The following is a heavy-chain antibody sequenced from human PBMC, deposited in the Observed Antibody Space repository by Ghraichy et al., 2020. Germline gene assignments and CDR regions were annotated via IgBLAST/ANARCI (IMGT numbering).Heavy chain of an antibody. J-gene: IGHJ6*02. Sequence: SETLSLTCTVSGGSISSYYWSWIRQPPGKGLEWIGYIYYSGSTNYNPSLKSRVTISVDTSKNQFSLKLSSVTAADTAVYYCAREYSGSYYRPYPPYYYYYGMDVWGQGTTVTVSS. CDR2: IYYSGST. CDR3: AREYSGSYYRPYPPYYYYYGMDV. V-gene: IGHV4-59*01. CDR1: GGSISSYY. D-gene: IGHD1-26*01.